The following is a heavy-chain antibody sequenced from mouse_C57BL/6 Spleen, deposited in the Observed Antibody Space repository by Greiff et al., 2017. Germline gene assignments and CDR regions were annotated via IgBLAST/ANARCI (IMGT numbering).Heavy chain of an antibody. CDR1: GYSITSGYD. CDR3: AREGLGYFDY. D-gene: IGHD3-3*01. V-gene: IGHV3-1*01. CDR2: ISYSGST. Sequence: EVMLVESGPGMVKPSQSLSLTCTVTGYSITSGYDWHWIRHFPGNKLEWMGYISYSGSTNYNPSLKSRISITHDTSKNHFFLKLNSVTTEDTATYYCAREGLGYFDYWGQGTTLTVSS. J-gene: IGHJ2*01.